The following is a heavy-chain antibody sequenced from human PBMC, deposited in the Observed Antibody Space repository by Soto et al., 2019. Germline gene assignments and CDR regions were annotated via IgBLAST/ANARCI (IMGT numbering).Heavy chain of an antibody. V-gene: IGHV1-8*01. CDR1: GYTFTSYD. CDR3: ASSLPEGYYFYGMDV. Sequence: VASVKVSCKASGYTFTSYDINWVRQATGQGLEWMGWMNPNSGNTGYAQKFQGRVTMTRNTSISTAYMELSSLRSEDTAVYYCASSLPEGYYFYGMDVWGQATTVTVSS. J-gene: IGHJ6*02. CDR2: MNPNSGNT. D-gene: IGHD6-6*01.